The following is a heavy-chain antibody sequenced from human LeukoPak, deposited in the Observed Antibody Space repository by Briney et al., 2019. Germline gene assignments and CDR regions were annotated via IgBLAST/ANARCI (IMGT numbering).Heavy chain of an antibody. CDR1: GFTFSSYW. CDR3: ARIGYSYGPDY. CDR2: ISSDGSST. D-gene: IGHD5-18*01. V-gene: IGHV3-74*01. Sequence: GGSLRLSCAASGFTFSSYWMHWVRQAPGKGLVWVSRISSDGSSTNYADSVKGRFTISRDNAKNTLYLQMNSLRAEDTAVYYCARIGYSYGPDYWGPGTLVSVSS. J-gene: IGHJ4*02.